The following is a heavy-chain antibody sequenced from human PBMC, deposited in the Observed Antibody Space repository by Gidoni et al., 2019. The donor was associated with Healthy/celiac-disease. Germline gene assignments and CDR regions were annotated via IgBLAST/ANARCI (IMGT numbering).Heavy chain of an antibody. D-gene: IGHD2-2*01. CDR2: INHSGST. Sequence: QVQLQQWGAGLLKPSETLSLTCAVYGGSFSGSSWSWIRQPPGKGLEWIGEINHSGSTNYNPSLKSRVTISVDTSKNQFSLKLSSVTAADTAVYYCARGVSIYCSSTSCYWGYYYYYMDVWGKGTTVTVSS. V-gene: IGHV4-34*01. CDR3: ARGVSIYCSSTSCYWGYYYYYMDV. J-gene: IGHJ6*03. CDR1: GGSFSGSS.